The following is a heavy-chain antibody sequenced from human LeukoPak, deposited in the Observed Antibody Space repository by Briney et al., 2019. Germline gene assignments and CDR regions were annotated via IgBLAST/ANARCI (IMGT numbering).Heavy chain of an antibody. Sequence: SETLSLTCTVSGYSISNGYYWGWIRQPPGKGLEWIGSIYYSGSTYYNPSLKSRVTISVDTSKNQFSLKLSSVTAADTAVYYCARVQRWYYYDSSGYYYPFDYWGQGTLVTVSS. CDR1: GYSISNGYY. D-gene: IGHD3-22*01. CDR3: ARVQRWYYYDSSGYYYPFDY. V-gene: IGHV4-38-2*02. J-gene: IGHJ4*02. CDR2: IYYSGST.